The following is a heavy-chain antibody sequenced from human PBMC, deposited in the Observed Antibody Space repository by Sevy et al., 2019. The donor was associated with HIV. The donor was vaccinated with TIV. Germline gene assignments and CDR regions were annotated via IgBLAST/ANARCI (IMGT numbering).Heavy chain of an antibody. CDR2: INHSGST. J-gene: IGHJ4*02. D-gene: IGHD6-13*01. CDR3: ARDTAAAGIPFDY. V-gene: IGHV4-34*01. CDR1: GGSFSGYY. Sequence: SETLSLTCAVYGGSFSGYYWCWIRQPPGKGLEWIGEINHSGSTNYNPSLKSRVTISVDTSKNQFSLKLSSVTAADTAVYYCARDTAAAGIPFDYWGQRTLVTVSS.